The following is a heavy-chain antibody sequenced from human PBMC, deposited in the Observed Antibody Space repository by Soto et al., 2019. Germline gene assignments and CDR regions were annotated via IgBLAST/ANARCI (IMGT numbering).Heavy chain of an antibody. D-gene: IGHD1-26*01. J-gene: IGHJ4*02. CDR1: GYTFTGYY. CDR2: INPNSGGT. CDR3: ARDARSGSYSRYFDY. Sequence: ASVKVSCKASGYTFTGYYMHWVRQAPGQGLEWMGWINPNSGGTNYAQKFQGWVTMTRDTSISTAYMELSRLRSDDTAVYYCARDARSGSYSRYFDYWGQGTLVTVSS. V-gene: IGHV1-2*04.